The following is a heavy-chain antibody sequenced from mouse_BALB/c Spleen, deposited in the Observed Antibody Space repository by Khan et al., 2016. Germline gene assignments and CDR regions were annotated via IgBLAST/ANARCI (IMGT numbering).Heavy chain of an antibody. V-gene: IGHV9-3-1*01. J-gene: IGHJ4*01. CDR3: ARRSTMIYYYAMDY. Sequence: IQLVQSGPELKKPGETVKISCKASGYTFTNFGMNWVKQAPGKGLEWMGWINTYTGDPTYADDFKGRFAFSLEASAGTAYLQINNLKNEDTATYFCARRSTMIYYYAMDYWGQGTSVTVSS. D-gene: IGHD2-4*01. CDR1: GYTFTNFG. CDR2: INTYTGDP.